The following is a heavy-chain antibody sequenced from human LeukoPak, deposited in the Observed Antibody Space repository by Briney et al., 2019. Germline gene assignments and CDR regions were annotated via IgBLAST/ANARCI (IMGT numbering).Heavy chain of an antibody. V-gene: IGHV3-48*03. CDR3: ARDDAGYSSGWYWVY. CDR2: ISSSGSII. J-gene: IGHJ4*02. Sequence: GGSLRLSCAASGFTFSGYEMNWVRQAPGKGLEWVSYISSSGSIIYYADSVKGRLTISRDNAKNSLYLQMYSLRAEDTAVYYCARDDAGYSSGWYWVYWGQGTLVTVSS. CDR1: GFTFSGYE. D-gene: IGHD6-19*01.